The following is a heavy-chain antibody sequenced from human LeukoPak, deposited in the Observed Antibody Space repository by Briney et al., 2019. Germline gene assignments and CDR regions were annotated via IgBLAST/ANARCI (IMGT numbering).Heavy chain of an antibody. Sequence: SETLSLTCAVYGESFSDYYWSWIRQPPGKGLEWIGEINHSGSTYYNPSLKSRVTISVDTSKNQFSLKLSSVTAADTAVYYCAREERDYDILTGYYLNWFDPWGQGTLVAVSS. J-gene: IGHJ5*02. CDR3: AREERDYDILTGYYLNWFDP. CDR1: GESFSDYY. V-gene: IGHV4-34*01. D-gene: IGHD3-9*01. CDR2: INHSGST.